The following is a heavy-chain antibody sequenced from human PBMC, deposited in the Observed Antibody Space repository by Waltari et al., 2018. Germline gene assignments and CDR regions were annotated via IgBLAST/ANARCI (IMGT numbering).Heavy chain of an antibody. CDR1: GFTFSSYA. D-gene: IGHD1-1*01. V-gene: IGHV3-23*01. CDR2: ISGSGGST. J-gene: IGHJ3*02. Sequence: EVQLLESGGGLVQPGGSLRLSCAASGFTFSSYAMSWVRQAPGKGLEGVSAISGSGGSTDDADSWKGRFTISRDNSKNTLYLQMNSLRAEDTAVYYCAKGPGTTLDAFDIWGQGTMVTVSS. CDR3: AKGPGTTLDAFDI.